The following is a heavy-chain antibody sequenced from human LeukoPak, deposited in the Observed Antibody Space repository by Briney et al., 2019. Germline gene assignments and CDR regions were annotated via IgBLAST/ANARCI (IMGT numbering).Heavy chain of an antibody. J-gene: IGHJ4*02. CDR2: IIPMLNKA. CDR1: GGTFSGYV. CDR3: ARCSSGGCFFDF. D-gene: IGHD2-15*01. Sequence: SVKVSCKASGGTFSGYVISWVRQAPGQGLEWMGGIIPMLNKANYAQKFQGRVTVTTDESTSTANMELRSLRPEDTAIYYCARCSSGGCFFDFWAQGTLVTVSS. V-gene: IGHV1-69*05.